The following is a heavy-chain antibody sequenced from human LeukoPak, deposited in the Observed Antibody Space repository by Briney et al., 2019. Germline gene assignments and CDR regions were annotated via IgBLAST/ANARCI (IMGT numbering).Heavy chain of an antibody. CDR3: ARVTARYSSGWQYNWFDP. V-gene: IGHV4-38-2*02. D-gene: IGHD6-19*01. CDR2: IYHSGST. J-gene: IGHJ5*02. CDR1: GYSISSGYY. Sequence: SETLSLTCTVSGYSISSGYYWGWIRQPPGKGLEWIGSIYHSGSTYYNPSLKSRVTISVDTSKNQFSLKLSSVTAADTAVYYCARVTARYSSGWQYNWFDPWGQGALVTVSS.